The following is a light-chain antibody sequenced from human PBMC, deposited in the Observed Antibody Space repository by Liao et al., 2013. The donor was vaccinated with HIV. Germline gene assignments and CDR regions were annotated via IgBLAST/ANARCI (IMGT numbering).Light chain of an antibody. CDR1: KLGNKY. J-gene: IGLJ2*01. Sequence: SYELTQPPSVSVSPGQTASITCSGDKLGNKYTCWYQQKPGQSPVLVIYQDNKRPSGIPERFSGSNSGNTATLTISRVEAGDEADYYCQVWDSSSDPHVVFGGGTKLTVL. CDR2: QDN. CDR3: QVWDSSSDPHVV. V-gene: IGLV3-1*01.